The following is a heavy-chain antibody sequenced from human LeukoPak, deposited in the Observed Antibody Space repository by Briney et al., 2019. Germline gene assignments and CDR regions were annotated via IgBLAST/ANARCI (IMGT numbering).Heavy chain of an antibody. CDR3: AREGLGIYYYDSSGHRNLGY. V-gene: IGHV1-69*05. CDR2: IIPIFGTA. Sequence: GASVKVSCKASGGTFSSYATSWVRQAPGQGLEWLGRIIPIFGTANYAQTFQGRVTITTDESTSTAYMALSSLRSEDTAVYYCAREGLGIYYYDSSGHRNLGYWGQGTLVTVSS. CDR1: GGTFSSYA. D-gene: IGHD3-22*01. J-gene: IGHJ4*02.